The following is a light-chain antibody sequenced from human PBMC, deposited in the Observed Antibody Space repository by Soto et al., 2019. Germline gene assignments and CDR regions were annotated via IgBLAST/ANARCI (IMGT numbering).Light chain of an antibody. CDR2: EGN. Sequence: QSALTQPASVSGSPGQSITISCTGTSGDIGTYNLVSWYQQHPGRAPKLIIFEGNKRPSGVSNRFSASKSGNTASLAVSGLQAEDEADYNCCSYAGRSTVICGGGTKVTVL. CDR3: CSYAGRSTVI. V-gene: IGLV2-23*01. J-gene: IGLJ2*01. CDR1: SGDIGTYNL.